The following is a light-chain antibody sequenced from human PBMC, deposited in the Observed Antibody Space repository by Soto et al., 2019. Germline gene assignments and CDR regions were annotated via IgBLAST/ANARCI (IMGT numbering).Light chain of an antibody. J-gene: IGKJ2*01. Sequence: DIQMTQSPSSLSASVGDRVTITCRASQGISNYLAWYQQKPGKVPKLLIYAASTLQSGVTSRFSGSGSGTDFTRTISSLQPEDVATYYCQKYNSAPHTFGQGTKLEIK. CDR2: AAS. CDR3: QKYNSAPHT. CDR1: QGISNY. V-gene: IGKV1-27*01.